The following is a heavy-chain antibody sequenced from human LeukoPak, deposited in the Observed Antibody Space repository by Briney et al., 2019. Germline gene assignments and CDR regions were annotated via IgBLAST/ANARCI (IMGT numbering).Heavy chain of an antibody. J-gene: IGHJ4*02. D-gene: IGHD3-22*01. CDR1: GGSISSGDYY. Sequence: PSETLSLTCTVSGGSISSGDYYWSWIRQPPGKGLEWIGYIYYSGSTYYNPSLKSRVTISVDTSKNQFSLKLSPVTAADTAVYYCASYYYDSSGFDYWGQGTLVTVSS. V-gene: IGHV4-30-4*08. CDR3: ASYYYDSSGFDY. CDR2: IYYSGST.